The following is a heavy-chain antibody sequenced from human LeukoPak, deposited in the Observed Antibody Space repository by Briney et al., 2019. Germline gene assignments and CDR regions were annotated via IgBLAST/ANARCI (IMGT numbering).Heavy chain of an antibody. CDR1: GFTFSSYG. V-gene: IGHV3-30*18. CDR3: AKGVGYSSGWYTN. J-gene: IGHJ4*02. CDR2: ISYDGSNK. D-gene: IGHD6-19*01. Sequence: GRSLRLSCAASGFTFSSYGMHWVRQAPGKGLEWVAVISYDGSNKYYADSVKGRFTISRDNSKNTLYLQMNSLRAEDTAVHYCAKGVGYSSGWYTNWGQGTLVTVSS.